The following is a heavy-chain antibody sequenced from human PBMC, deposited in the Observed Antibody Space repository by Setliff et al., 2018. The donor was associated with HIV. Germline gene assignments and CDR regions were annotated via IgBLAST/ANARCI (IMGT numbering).Heavy chain of an antibody. D-gene: IGHD2-2*01. V-gene: IGHV3-33*06. J-gene: IGHJ4*02. CDR2: IWYDGSNK. Sequence: PGGSLRLSCAASGFTFTTYGMHWVRQAPGKGLEWVAIIWYDGSNKHYADSVKGRFTISRDDSKNTVYLQMNNLRAEDTAVYYCAKEDQRVTSVDYWGQGTPVTVSS. CDR1: GFTFTTYG. CDR3: AKEDQRVTSVDY.